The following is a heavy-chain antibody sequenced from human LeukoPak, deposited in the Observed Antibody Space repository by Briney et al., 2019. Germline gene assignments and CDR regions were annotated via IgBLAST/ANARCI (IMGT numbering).Heavy chain of an antibody. CDR1: TLSFTSYS. CDR2: ISSSSNYI. CDR3: ARVNYGGNFDY. J-gene: IGHJ4*02. V-gene: IGHV3-21*01. Sequence: GGSLRLSCAASTLSFTSYSLNWVRQAPGKGPEWVSSISSSSNYIYYADSVKGRFTISRDNAKKSLFLQMNSLRVEDTAVYYCARVNYGGNFDYWGQGTLVTVSS. D-gene: IGHD4-23*01.